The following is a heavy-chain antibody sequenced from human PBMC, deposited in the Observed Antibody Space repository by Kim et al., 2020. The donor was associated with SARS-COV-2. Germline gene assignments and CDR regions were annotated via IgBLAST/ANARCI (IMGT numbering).Heavy chain of an antibody. D-gene: IGHD3-10*02. V-gene: IGHV1-46*01. CDR3: GRELRSGSYGMDV. J-gene: IGHJ6*02. Sequence: YAEKSQGRVTMTRNTSTSTGYMELSSLRSEDTAVYYCGRELRSGSYGMDVWGQGTPVTVSS.